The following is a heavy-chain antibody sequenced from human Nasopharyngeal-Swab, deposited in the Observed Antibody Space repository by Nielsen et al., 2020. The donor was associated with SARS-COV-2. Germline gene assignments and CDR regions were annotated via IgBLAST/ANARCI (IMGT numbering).Heavy chain of an antibody. V-gene: IGHV5-51*01. D-gene: IGHD4/OR15-4a*01. CDR1: GYSFPTYW. CDR2: IYPGDSTT. J-gene: IGHJ4*02. CDR3: ARLYGGYVDY. Sequence: GESLKISCQGSGYSFPTYWIGWVRQMPGKGLEWMGIIYPGDSTTKYRPSFQGQVTISADKSISTAYLQWSSLKASDTAMYFCARLYGGYVDYWGQGTLVTVSS.